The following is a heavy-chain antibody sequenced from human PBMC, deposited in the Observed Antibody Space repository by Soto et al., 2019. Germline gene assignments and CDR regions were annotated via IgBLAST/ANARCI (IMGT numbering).Heavy chain of an antibody. J-gene: IGHJ6*02. D-gene: IGHD6-13*01. CDR3: AKDWDGFTVTGYTYGMDV. V-gene: IGHV3-30*18. CDR2: ISYDGSTK. Sequence: GGSLRLSCAASGFTFSNYGMHWVRQAPGKGLEWVALISYDGSTKLYVDFFKGRFAISRDDPQNILFLQMDSLRPEDTALYFCAKDWDGFTVTGYTYGMDVWGQGTTVTVSS. CDR1: GFTFSNYG.